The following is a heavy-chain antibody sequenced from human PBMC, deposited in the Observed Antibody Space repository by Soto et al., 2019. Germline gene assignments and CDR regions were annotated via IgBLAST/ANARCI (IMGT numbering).Heavy chain of an antibody. CDR1: GGTFSSYA. J-gene: IGHJ3*02. D-gene: IGHD3-22*01. CDR3: ARSYYYDSPDAFDI. CDR2: IIPIFGTA. V-gene: IGHV1-69*13. Sequence: GASVKVSCKASGGTFSSYAISWVRQAPGQGLEWMGGIIPIFGTANYAQKFQGRVTITADESTSTAYMELSSLRSEDTAVYYCARSYYYDSPDAFDIWGQGIMVTVSS.